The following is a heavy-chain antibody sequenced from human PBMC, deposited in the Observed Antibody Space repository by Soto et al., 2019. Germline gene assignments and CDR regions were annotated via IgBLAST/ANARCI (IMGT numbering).Heavy chain of an antibody. CDR3: ARTKIGDIVAVSTALRYYSNGMDV. CDR2: INHSVST. Sequence: SETLSLTCAVYGGSFSGYKWSWIRQPPGKGLEWIGEINHSVSTNYNPSLKSRVTMSVDTSMNQFSLKVNSVTAADTAVYYCARTKIGDIVAVSTALRYYSNGMDVWGQGTTFNVS. J-gene: IGHJ6*02. D-gene: IGHD2-2*01. V-gene: IGHV4-34*01. CDR1: GGSFSGYK.